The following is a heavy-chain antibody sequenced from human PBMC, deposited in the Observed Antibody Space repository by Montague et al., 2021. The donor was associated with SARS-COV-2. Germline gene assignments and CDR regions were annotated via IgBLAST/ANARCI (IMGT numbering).Heavy chain of an antibody. J-gene: IGHJ4*02. CDR3: ARDWGEVGSGWYTGLDY. D-gene: IGHD6-19*01. V-gene: IGHV3-30*04. Sequence: SLRLSCAAAGFTFSSYAMHWVRQAPGKGLEWVAGLSYDGDNKYYADSMKGRLTISRDSSKNTLYLQMNSLRAEDAAVYYCARDWGEVGSGWYTGLDYWGQGTLVTVSS. CDR1: GFTFSSYA. CDR2: LSYDGDNK.